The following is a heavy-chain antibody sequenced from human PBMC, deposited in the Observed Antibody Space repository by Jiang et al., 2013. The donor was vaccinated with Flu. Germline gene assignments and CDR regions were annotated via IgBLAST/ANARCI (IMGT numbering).Heavy chain of an antibody. D-gene: IGHD2-8*01. CDR2: IYHDGLT. Sequence: QLVESGGGLVQPGGSLRLTCATSGFTVSRNYMSWVRQAPGKRPEWVAIIYHDGLTFYADSMKGRFSISRDKSMNTLYLQMNNLRAEDSAIYYCAGSKWANNVDYWGQGTLVTVSS. CDR3: AGSKWANNVDY. J-gene: IGHJ4*02. CDR1: GFTVSRNY. V-gene: IGHV3-66*01.